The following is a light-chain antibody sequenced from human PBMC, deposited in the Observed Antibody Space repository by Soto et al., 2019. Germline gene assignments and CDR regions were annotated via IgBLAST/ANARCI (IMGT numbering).Light chain of an antibody. J-gene: IGLJ3*02. CDR3: AAWDESLSGWV. Sequence: QSVLTQPPSASGTPGQRVTISCSGSNSNIGSYPVNWYQQLPGTAPKLLIHTATQRPSGVPDRFSGSKSGTSASLAISGLQSEDEADYYCAAWDESLSGWVFGGGTKVTVL. CDR2: TAT. CDR1: NSNIGSYP. V-gene: IGLV1-44*01.